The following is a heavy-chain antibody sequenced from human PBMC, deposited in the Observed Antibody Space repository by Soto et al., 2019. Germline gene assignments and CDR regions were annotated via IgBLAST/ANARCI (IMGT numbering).Heavy chain of an antibody. CDR2: VKSSSDGGAI. Sequence: EVQLVESGGALVKPGGSLIVTCVSSGFTFSSAWMSWVRQAPGKGLEWVARVKSSSDGGAIHYAAPVKGRFTISRDDAGGMLYLQMNGLKNDDSAVYYCTDLARWGQGTSVTVSS. CDR3: TDLAR. J-gene: IGHJ4*02. D-gene: IGHD6-6*01. V-gene: IGHV3-15*02. CDR1: GFTFSSAW.